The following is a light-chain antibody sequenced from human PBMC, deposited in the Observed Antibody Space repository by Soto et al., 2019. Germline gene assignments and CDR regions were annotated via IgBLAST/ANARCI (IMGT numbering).Light chain of an antibody. CDR1: SSDVGDYKY. V-gene: IGLV2-14*01. J-gene: IGLJ1*01. CDR2: VHS. CDR3: SSYTSSDTPYV. Sequence: QSALTQPASVSGSPGQSITISCTGTSSDVGDYKYVSWYQQHPDKAPKLIIFVHSNRPSGISNRFSASKSGNTASLTISGLQAEDEADYYCSSYTSSDTPYVFGTGTKLTVL.